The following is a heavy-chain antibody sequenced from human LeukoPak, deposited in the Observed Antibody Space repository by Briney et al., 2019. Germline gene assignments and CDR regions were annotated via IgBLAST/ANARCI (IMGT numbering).Heavy chain of an antibody. CDR3: ARHERNGGYYDY. V-gene: IGHV4-59*08. Sequence: SETLSLTCTVSGGSISYYFWSWIRQPPGKGLEWIAYIYYTGGTDYNPSLKSRVTISVDTSKNHFSLQLSSVTAADTAVYYRARHERNGGYYDYWGQGTLVTVSS. J-gene: IGHJ4*02. D-gene: IGHD3-22*01. CDR2: IYYTGGT. CDR1: GGSISYYF.